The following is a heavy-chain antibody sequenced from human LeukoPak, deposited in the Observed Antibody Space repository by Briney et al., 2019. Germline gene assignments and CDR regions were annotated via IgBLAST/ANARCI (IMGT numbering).Heavy chain of an antibody. Sequence: GGSLRLSCEASGFTFNKYWMSWVRQAPGTGLEWVANIKQDGSEKNYVDSVKGRFTISRDNAKNSLYLQVNSLRAEDTAVYYCAKGGEQVTWNFQNWGQGTLVTVSS. V-gene: IGHV3-7*03. CDR3: AKGGEQVTWNFQN. CDR2: IKQDGSEK. J-gene: IGHJ1*01. D-gene: IGHD1/OR15-1a*01. CDR1: GFTFNKYW.